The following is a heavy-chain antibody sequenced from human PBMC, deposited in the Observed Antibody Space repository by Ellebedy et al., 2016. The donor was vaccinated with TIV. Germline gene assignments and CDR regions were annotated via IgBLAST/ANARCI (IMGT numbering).Heavy chain of an antibody. Sequence: GESLKISCAASGFMFNTYAMHWVRQAPGKGLEWVAIISYDSGNKFYTDSVKGRFTVSRDNAKNTPYLHLNGLRVEDTAIYYCAKAGGGGAPDDYWGQGTLVTVSS. D-gene: IGHD1-26*01. J-gene: IGHJ4*02. CDR1: GFMFNTYA. V-gene: IGHV3-30*18. CDR2: ISYDSGNK. CDR3: AKAGGGGAPDDY.